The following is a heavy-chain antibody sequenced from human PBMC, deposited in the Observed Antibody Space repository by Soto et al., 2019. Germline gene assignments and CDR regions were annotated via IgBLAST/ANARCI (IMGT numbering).Heavy chain of an antibody. V-gene: IGHV4-39*01. CDR3: ARQGSSWSGFDY. J-gene: IGHJ4*02. CDR2: INYSGNT. Sequence: SETLSLICTVSGGSISSSHYYWGWIRQPPGKGLEWVGSINYSGNTYYSPSLKSRVTMSVDSSKNQFSLRLSSVTAADTAVYFCARQGSSWSGFDYWGQGTLVTVSS. CDR1: GGSISSSHYY. D-gene: IGHD6-13*01.